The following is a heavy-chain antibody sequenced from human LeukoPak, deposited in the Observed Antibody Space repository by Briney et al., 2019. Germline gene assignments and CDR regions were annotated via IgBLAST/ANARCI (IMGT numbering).Heavy chain of an antibody. CDR1: GGSFSGYY. CDR3: ARSRYCSGGSCYSGYFQH. J-gene: IGHJ1*01. Sequence: SETLSLTCAVYGGSFSGYYWSWIRQPSGKGLEWIGEINHSGSTNYNPSLKSRVTISVDTSKNQFSLKLSSVTAADTAVYYCARSRYCSGGSCYSGYFQHWGQGTLVTVSS. V-gene: IGHV4-34*01. D-gene: IGHD2-15*01. CDR2: INHSGST.